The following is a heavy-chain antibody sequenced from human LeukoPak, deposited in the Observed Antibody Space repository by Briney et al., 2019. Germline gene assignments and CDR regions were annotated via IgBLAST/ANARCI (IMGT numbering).Heavy chain of an antibody. CDR2: IYTSGST. Sequence: SETLSLTCTVSGGSISSSSYYWSWIRQPAGKGLEWIGRIYTSGSTNYNPSLKSRVTISVDTSKNQFSLKLSSVTAADTAVYYCARGASRIWFGELWFDYWGQGTLVTVSS. V-gene: IGHV4-61*02. D-gene: IGHD3-10*01. J-gene: IGHJ4*02. CDR3: ARGASRIWFGELWFDY. CDR1: GGSISSSSYY.